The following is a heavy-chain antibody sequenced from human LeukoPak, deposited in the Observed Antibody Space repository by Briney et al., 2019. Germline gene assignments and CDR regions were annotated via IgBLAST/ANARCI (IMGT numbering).Heavy chain of an antibody. D-gene: IGHD5-12*01. Sequence: PSETLSLTCAVSGYSISSGYYWGRIRQPPGKGLEWIGSIYHSGSTYYNPSLKSRVTISVDTSKNQFSLKLSSVTAADTAVYYCARMSGYEDPHYFDYWGQGTLVTVSS. J-gene: IGHJ4*02. CDR2: IYHSGST. V-gene: IGHV4-38-2*01. CDR1: GYSISSGYY. CDR3: ARMSGYEDPHYFDY.